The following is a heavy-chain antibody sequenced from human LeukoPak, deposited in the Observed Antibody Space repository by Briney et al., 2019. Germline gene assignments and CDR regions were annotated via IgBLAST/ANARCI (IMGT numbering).Heavy chain of an antibody. Sequence: SETLSLTCTVSGGSISSSSYYWGWIRQPPGKGLEWIGSIYYSGSTYYNPSLKSRVTISVDTSKNQFSLKLSSVTAADTAVYYCARGVAAAGTDWFDPWGQGTLVTVSS. CDR2: IYYSGST. J-gene: IGHJ5*02. CDR3: ARGVAAAGTDWFDP. D-gene: IGHD6-13*01. V-gene: IGHV4-39*07. CDR1: GGSISSSSYY.